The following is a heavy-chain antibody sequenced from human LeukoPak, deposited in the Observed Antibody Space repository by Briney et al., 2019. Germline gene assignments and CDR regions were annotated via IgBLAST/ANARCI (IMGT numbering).Heavy chain of an antibody. D-gene: IGHD2-15*01. Sequence: GGSLRLSCAASGFTFSSYGMHWVRQAPGKGLEWVAVISYDGGNKYYADSVKGRFTISRDNSKNTLYLQMNSLRAEDTAVYYCAKLLGYCSGGSCYPEYFQHWGQGTLVTVSS. CDR2: ISYDGGNK. CDR3: AKLLGYCSGGSCYPEYFQH. J-gene: IGHJ1*01. V-gene: IGHV3-30*18. CDR1: GFTFSSYG.